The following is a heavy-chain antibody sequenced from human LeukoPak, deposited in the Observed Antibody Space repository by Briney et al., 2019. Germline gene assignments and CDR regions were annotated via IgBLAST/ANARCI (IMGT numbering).Heavy chain of an antibody. Sequence: SETLSLTCTVSVGSIRSSSYYWGWIRQPPGKGLEWIGSIYYSGSTYYNPSLKSRVTISVDTSKNQFTLKLTSATAADTAVYYCARGDIPDFWGQGTLVTVSS. CDR1: VGSIRSSSYY. CDR2: IYYSGST. D-gene: IGHD2-21*01. CDR3: ARGDIPDF. J-gene: IGHJ4*02. V-gene: IGHV4-39*01.